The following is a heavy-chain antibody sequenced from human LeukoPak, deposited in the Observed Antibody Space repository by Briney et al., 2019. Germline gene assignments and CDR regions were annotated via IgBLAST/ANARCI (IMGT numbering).Heavy chain of an antibody. V-gene: IGHV4-61*02. J-gene: IGHJ4*02. D-gene: IGHD3-22*01. Sequence: PSETLSLTCTVSGGSISSGSYYWSWIRQPAGKGLEWIGRIYTSGSTNYNPSLKSRVTISVDTSKNQFSLKLSSVTAADTAVYYCARSSGYWYFDYWGQGTLVTVSS. CDR3: ARSSGYWYFDY. CDR1: GGSISSGSYY. CDR2: IYTSGST.